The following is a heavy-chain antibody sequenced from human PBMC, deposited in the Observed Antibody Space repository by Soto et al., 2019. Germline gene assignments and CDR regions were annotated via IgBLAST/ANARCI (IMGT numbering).Heavy chain of an antibody. CDR3: ARGWGRIFDY. CDR1: GGLISGYY. J-gene: IGHJ4*02. CDR2: INQSGSI. D-gene: IGHD7-27*01. Sequence: QVPLQQWGAGLLKPSETLFLTCAGLGGLISGYYRNWIRQPPGKGLEWIGEINQSGSINYNPSLKSRVTISVDTSKNQFSLNLSSVTAADTVVYYCARGWGRIFDYWGQGSLVTVSS. V-gene: IGHV4-34*01.